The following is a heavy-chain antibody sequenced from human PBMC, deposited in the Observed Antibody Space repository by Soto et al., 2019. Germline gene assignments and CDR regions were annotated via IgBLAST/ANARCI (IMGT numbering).Heavy chain of an antibody. D-gene: IGHD2-2*01. CDR3: GRDLYQSVFYYGMDV. Sequence: QVQVMQSGAEVKKPGASVKVSCKASGYTFTRYGISWVRQAPGQGLEWMGWISTYNGNTNYAQKLQGRVTMTTDTSTSTADMELRRPRSDVTAVYYCGRDLYQSVFYYGMDVWGQGTTVTVSS. CDR2: ISTYNGNT. J-gene: IGHJ6*02. CDR1: GYTFTRYG. V-gene: IGHV1-18*01.